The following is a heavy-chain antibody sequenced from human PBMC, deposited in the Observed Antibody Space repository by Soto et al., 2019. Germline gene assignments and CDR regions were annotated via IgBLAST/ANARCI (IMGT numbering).Heavy chain of an antibody. J-gene: IGHJ4*02. CDR1: GYTFTSYA. D-gene: IGHD3-22*01. CDR2: INAGNSDT. Sequence: ASVKVSCKASGYTFTSYAMHWVRQATGQRLEWMGWINAGNSDTEYSQKFQGRVTITSDTSASTAYMELSSLRSEDTAVYYCARHLSMVVVATGYWGQGTLVTVSS. V-gene: IGHV1-3*01. CDR3: ARHLSMVVVATGY.